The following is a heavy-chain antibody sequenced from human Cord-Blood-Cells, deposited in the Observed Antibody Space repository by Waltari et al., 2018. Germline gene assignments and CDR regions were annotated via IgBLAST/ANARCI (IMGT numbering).Heavy chain of an antibody. V-gene: IGHV1-8*03. CDR1: GYPFTSYD. D-gene: IGHD6-13*01. Sequence: QVQLVQSGAEVKTPGASVKVSCEASGYPFTSYDINWVRQATGQGLEWMGWMNPNSGNTGYAQKFQGRVTITRNTSISTAYMELSSLRSEDTAVYYCARAAKGSSWYWFDPWGQGTLVTVSS. J-gene: IGHJ5*02. CDR3: ARAAKGSSWYWFDP. CDR2: MNPNSGNT.